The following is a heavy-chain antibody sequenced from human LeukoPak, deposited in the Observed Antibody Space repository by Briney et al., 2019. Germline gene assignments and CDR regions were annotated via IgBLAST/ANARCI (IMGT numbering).Heavy chain of an antibody. V-gene: IGHV3-48*01. CDR2: ISFSSATI. CDR1: GFTFSSYS. CDR3: ARDTHYYGSGSPAFDF. J-gene: IGHJ3*01. D-gene: IGHD3-10*01. Sequence: GGSLRLSCAASGFTFSSYSMNWVRQAPGKGRDGVSYISFSSATIHYADSVKGRFTISRDNAKNSLYLQMNSLRAEDTALYYCARDTHYYGSGSPAFDFWGRGTMVTVSS.